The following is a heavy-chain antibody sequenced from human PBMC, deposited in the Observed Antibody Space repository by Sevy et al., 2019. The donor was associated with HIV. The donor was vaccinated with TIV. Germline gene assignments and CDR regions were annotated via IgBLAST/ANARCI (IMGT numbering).Heavy chain of an antibody. CDR1: GFTFSSYA. D-gene: IGHD6-6*01. CDR3: AREGGEIAARPDQLPFDY. J-gene: IGHJ4*02. Sequence: GGSLRLSCAASGFTFSSYAMHWVRQAPGKGLEWVAVISYDGSNKYYADSVKGRFTISRDNSKNTLYLQMNSLRAEDTAVSYCAREGGEIAARPDQLPFDYWGQGTLVTVSS. CDR2: ISYDGSNK. V-gene: IGHV3-30-3*01.